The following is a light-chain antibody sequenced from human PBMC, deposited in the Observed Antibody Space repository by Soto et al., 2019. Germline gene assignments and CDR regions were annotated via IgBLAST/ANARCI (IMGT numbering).Light chain of an antibody. CDR3: QQYNSYWWT. CDR1: QSISRW. Sequence: DIQMTQSPSTLSASVGDRVTITCRASQSISRWLAWHQQKPGKAPKLLMYDASSLESGVPSRFSGSGSGTKFTLTISSLQPDDFATYYCQQYNSYWWTFGQGTKVDIK. V-gene: IGKV1-5*01. J-gene: IGKJ1*01. CDR2: DAS.